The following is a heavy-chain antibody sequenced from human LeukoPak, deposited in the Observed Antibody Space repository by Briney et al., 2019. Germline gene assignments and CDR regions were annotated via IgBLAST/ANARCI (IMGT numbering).Heavy chain of an antibody. Sequence: GESLRLSCAASGFTFSNYGMHWVRQAPGKGLEWVAFIRYDGSNKSYADSVKGRFTISRDNAKNSLYLQMNSLRAEDTAVYYCARDKVDIVVVPAKESDYKYYYFMDVWGKGTTVTVSS. D-gene: IGHD2-2*01. CDR2: IRYDGSNK. J-gene: IGHJ6*03. V-gene: IGHV3-30*02. CDR1: GFTFSNYG. CDR3: ARDKVDIVVVPAKESDYKYYYFMDV.